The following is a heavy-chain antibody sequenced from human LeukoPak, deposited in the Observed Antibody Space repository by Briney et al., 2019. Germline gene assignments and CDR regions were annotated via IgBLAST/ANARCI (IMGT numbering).Heavy chain of an antibody. V-gene: IGHV2-5*02. CDR1: GFSLSTSGVG. CDR2: IYWDDDK. J-gene: IGHJ4*02. Sequence: SGPTLVNPTQTLTLTCTFSGFSLSTSGVGVGWIRQPPGKALEWLALIYWDDDKRYSPSLKSRLTITKDTSKNQVVLTMTNTDPVDTATYYCAHLLYYDILRGFDYWGQGTLVTVSS. CDR3: AHLLYYDILRGFDY. D-gene: IGHD3-9*01.